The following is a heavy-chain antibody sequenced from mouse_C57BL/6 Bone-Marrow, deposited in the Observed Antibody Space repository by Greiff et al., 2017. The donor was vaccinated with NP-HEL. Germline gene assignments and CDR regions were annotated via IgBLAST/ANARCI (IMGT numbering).Heavy chain of an antibody. CDR2: IYPGNSDT. CDR1: GYTFTSYW. J-gene: IGHJ3*01. V-gene: IGHV1-5*01. Sequence: EVQVVESGTVLARPGASVKMSCKTSGYTFTSYWMHWVKQRPGQGLEWIGAIYPGNSDTSYNQKFKGKAKLTAVTSASTAYMELSSLTNEDSAVYYCTRSRGVRQLRAFAYWGQGTLVTVSA. CDR3: TRSRGVRQLRAFAY. D-gene: IGHD3-2*02.